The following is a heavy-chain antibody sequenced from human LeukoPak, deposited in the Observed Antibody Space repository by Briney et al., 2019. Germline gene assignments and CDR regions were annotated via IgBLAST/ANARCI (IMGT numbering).Heavy chain of an antibody. D-gene: IGHD5-24*01. CDR1: GFTVSSNY. J-gene: IGHJ4*02. CDR3: AKEFIAGDGHVDCDS. Sequence: PGGSLRLSCAAPGFTVSSNYMTWVRQAPGKGLEWVSSITSSGATTYYADSVKGRFAISRDISKNTLYLQMNSLTAEDSAVYYCAKEFIAGDGHVDCDSWGQGTLVTVSS. V-gene: IGHV3-23*01. CDR2: ITSSGATT.